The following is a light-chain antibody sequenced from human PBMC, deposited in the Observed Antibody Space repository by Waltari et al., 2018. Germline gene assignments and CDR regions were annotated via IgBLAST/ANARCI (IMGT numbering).Light chain of an antibody. J-gene: IGKJ3*01. V-gene: IGKV4-1*01. CDR3: QQYFRGPIS. CDR2: LTS. Sequence: DIVMTQSPDFLAVSLGVRATITCHSSESLLSPSNNMNYLAWYQQRPGQPPRLLIYLTSTRESGVPDRFSGSGSGTDFTLTISSLQTEDVATYFCQQYFRGPISFGPGTKLEMK. CDR1: ESLLSPSNNMNY.